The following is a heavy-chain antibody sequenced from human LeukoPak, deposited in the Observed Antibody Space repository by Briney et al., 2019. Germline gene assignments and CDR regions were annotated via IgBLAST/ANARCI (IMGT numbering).Heavy chain of an antibody. CDR1: GGSFSGYY. D-gene: IGHD3-22*01. CDR3: ARDSLGRYYDSSGYYYYYYYMDV. Sequence: SETLSLTCAVYGGSFSGYYWSWIRQPPGKGLEWIGEINHSGSTNYNPSLKSRVTISVDTSKNQFSLKLSSVTAADTAVYYCARDSLGRYYDSSGYYYYYYYMDVWGKGTTVTVSS. V-gene: IGHV4-34*01. J-gene: IGHJ6*03. CDR2: INHSGST.